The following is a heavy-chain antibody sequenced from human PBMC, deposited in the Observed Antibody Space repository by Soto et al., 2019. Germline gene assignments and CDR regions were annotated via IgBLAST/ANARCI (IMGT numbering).Heavy chain of an antibody. V-gene: IGHV1-69*12. Sequence: QVQLVQSGAEVKKPGSSVKVSCKASGGTFSSYGISWVRQAPGQGLEWMGGTIPNFGTADEALKFQGRVTISADESTSTAYMELSSLRYDDTAVYYCARIRSDSSSYYLDYWGQGTPVTVSS. CDR1: GGTFSSYG. CDR3: ARIRSDSSSYYLDY. D-gene: IGHD3-22*01. J-gene: IGHJ4*02. CDR2: TIPNFGTA.